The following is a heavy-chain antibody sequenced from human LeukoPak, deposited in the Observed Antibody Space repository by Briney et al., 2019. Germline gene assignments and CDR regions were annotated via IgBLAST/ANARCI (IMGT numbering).Heavy chain of an antibody. J-gene: IGHJ3*02. Sequence: GGSLRLSCAASGFTFSSYWMSWVRQAPGKGLEWVANIKEDESEKYYADSVKGRFTISRDNAENSLYLQMNSLRAEDTVIYYCANEGGGAFDIWGRGTMVTVSS. CDR1: GFTFSSYW. V-gene: IGHV3-7*01. CDR3: ANEGGGAFDI. CDR2: IKEDESEK.